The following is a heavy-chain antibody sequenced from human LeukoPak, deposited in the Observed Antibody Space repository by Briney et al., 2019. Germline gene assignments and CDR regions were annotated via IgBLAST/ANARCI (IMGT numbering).Heavy chain of an antibody. D-gene: IGHD3-10*01. J-gene: IGHJ3*02. Sequence: SETLSLTCTVSGGSISSYYWSWIRQPPGKGLEWIGYIYYSGSTNYNPSLKSRVTISVDTSKNQFSLKLSSVTAADTAVYYCARQDRIRDAFDIWGQGTMVTVSS. CDR1: GGSISSYY. V-gene: IGHV4-59*08. CDR2: IYYSGST. CDR3: ARQDRIRDAFDI.